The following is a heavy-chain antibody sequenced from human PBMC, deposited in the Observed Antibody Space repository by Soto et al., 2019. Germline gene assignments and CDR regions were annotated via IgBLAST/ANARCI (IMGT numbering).Heavy chain of an antibody. CDR1: GFSLSSGGAG. CDR2: NYWNDDK. CDR3: AHRGYGDYPRDNWFDP. V-gene: IGHV2-5*01. J-gene: IGHJ5*02. Sequence: QITLKESGPTLVKPTQTLTLTCTFSGFSLSSGGAGVGWIRQPPGKGLEWLALNYWNDDKRYNASLKSRLTITKDTSKNQVVLLMTNMDPVDTATYYCAHRGYGDYPRDNWFDPWGQGTLVTVSS. D-gene: IGHD4-17*01.